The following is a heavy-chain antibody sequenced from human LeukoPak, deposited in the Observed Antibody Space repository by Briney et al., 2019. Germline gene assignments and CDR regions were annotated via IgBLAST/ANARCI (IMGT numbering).Heavy chain of an antibody. D-gene: IGHD6-13*01. V-gene: IGHV4-4*02. CDR3: AREGGYSSSWYEVDP. Sequence: PSETLSLTCAVSGGSISSSNWWSWVRQPPGKGLEWIGEIYHSGSTNYNPSLKSRVTKSVDKSKNQFSLKLSSVTAAVTAVYYCAREGGYSSSWYEVDPWGQGTLVTVSS. CDR1: GGSISSSNW. CDR2: IYHSGST. J-gene: IGHJ5*02.